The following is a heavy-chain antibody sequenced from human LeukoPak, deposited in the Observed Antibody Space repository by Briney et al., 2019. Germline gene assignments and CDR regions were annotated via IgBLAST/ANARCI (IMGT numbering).Heavy chain of an antibody. CDR1: GFTFSSYS. D-gene: IGHD6-19*01. V-gene: IGHV3-21*01. CDR3: ARDPIAVVGGGSFDY. CDR2: ISSSGTKT. Sequence: GGSLRLSCAASGFTFSSYSMNWVRQAPGKGLQWVSSISSSGTKTYYADSVKGRVTISRDNAKNSYYLEMNSLVAEDTAVYYCARDPIAVVGGGSFDYWGQGILVTVSS. J-gene: IGHJ4*02.